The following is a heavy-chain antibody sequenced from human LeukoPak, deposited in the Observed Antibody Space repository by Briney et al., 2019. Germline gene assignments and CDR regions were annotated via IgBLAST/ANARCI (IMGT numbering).Heavy chain of an antibody. D-gene: IGHD1-26*01. CDR3: ARAYSERYGLGYYYMDV. CDR2: ISCSSSYI. CDR1: GFTFSTYS. V-gene: IGHV3-21*01. Sequence: GGSLTLSCAASGFTFSTYSMNWVRQAPGKGLEWVSSISCSSSYIYYADSVKGRFTISRDNAKKSVYLQMNSLRAEDTAVYYCARAYSERYGLGYYYMDVWGKGTTVTISS. J-gene: IGHJ6*03.